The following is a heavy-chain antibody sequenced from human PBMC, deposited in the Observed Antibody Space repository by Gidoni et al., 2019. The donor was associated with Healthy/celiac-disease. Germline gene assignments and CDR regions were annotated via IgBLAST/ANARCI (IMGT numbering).Heavy chain of an antibody. J-gene: IGHJ4*02. CDR3: ARDPESRNYFDY. V-gene: IGHV1-46*01. Sequence: QVQLVQSGAEVQKPGASVQVSCKASGYTFTRYYMHWVRQAPGQGLEGMGIINPSGGSTSYAQKFQGRVNMTRYTSTSTVDRELSSLRSEETAVYYCARDPESRNYFDYWGQGTLVTVSS. CDR2: INPSGGST. CDR1: GYTFTRYY.